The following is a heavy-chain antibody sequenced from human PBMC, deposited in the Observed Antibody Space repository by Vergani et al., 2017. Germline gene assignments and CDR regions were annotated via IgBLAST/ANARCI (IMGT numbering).Heavy chain of an antibody. CDR2: ISGSGGST. CDR1: GFTFSSYS. Sequence: EVQLVESGGGLVKPGGSLRLSCAASGFTFSSYSMNGVRQAPGKGLEWVSAISGSGGSTYYADSVKGRFTISRDNSKNTLYLQMNSLRAEDTAVYYCAKDHRLELRYWGQGTLVTVSS. V-gene: IGHV3-23*04. D-gene: IGHD1-7*01. CDR3: AKDHRLELRY. J-gene: IGHJ4*02.